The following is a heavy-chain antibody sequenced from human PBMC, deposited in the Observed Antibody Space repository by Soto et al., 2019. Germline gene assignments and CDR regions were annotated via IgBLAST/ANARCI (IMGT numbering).Heavy chain of an antibody. V-gene: IGHV3-30-3*01. CDR1: GFTFSSYA. CDR3: ARDGPLRSGWHKRSFDY. J-gene: IGHJ4*02. D-gene: IGHD6-19*01. Sequence: GGSLRLSCAASGFTFSSYAMHWVRQAPGKGLEWVAVISYDGSNKYYADSVKGRFTISRDNSKNTLYLQMNSLRAEDTAVYYYARDGPLRSGWHKRSFDYWSQGTLVTSPQ. CDR2: ISYDGSNK.